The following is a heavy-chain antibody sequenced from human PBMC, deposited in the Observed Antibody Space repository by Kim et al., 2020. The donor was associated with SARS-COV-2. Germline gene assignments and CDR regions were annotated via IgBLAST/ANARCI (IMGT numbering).Heavy chain of an antibody. CDR3: ASSVYVDTNNLDY. D-gene: IGHD5-18*01. J-gene: IGHJ4*02. CDR1: GYTFTGYY. CDR2: INPNSGGT. Sequence: ASVKVSCKASGYTFTGYYMHWVRQAPGQGLEWMGRINPNSGGTNYAQKFQGRVTMTRDTSISTAYMELSRPRSDDTAVYYCASSVYVDTNNLDYWGQGTLVTVSS. V-gene: IGHV1-2*06.